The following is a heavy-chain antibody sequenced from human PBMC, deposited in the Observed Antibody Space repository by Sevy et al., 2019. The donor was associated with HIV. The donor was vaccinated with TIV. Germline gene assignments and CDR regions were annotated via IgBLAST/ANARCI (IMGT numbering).Heavy chain of an antibody. CDR1: GFTFSTYY. V-gene: IGHV3-11*01. CDR3: ARDLGYSSGWYGPHFDY. D-gene: IGHD6-19*01. Sequence: GGSLRLSCAASGFTFSTYYMTWIRQAPGKGLEWVAYISLSDRTIYYADSVKGRFTISRDNAKNSLYLQLNNLRAGETAAYYCARDLGYSSGWYGPHFDYWGQGALVTVSS. J-gene: IGHJ4*02. CDR2: ISLSDRTI.